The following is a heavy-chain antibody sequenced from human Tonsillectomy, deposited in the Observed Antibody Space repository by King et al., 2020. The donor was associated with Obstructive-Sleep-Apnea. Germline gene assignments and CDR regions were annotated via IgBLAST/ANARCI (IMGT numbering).Heavy chain of an antibody. CDR1: GFTFDDYG. CDR2: INWNGGST. CDR3: ARGSLFYDYVWGSYPPADY. D-gene: IGHD3-16*02. J-gene: IGHJ4*02. V-gene: IGHV3-20*01. Sequence: VQLVESGGGVVRPGGSLRLSCAASGFTFDDYGMSWVRQAPGKGLEWVSGINWNGGSTGYADSVKDRFTISRDSAKNSLYLQMNSLRAEDTALYHCARGSLFYDYVWGSYPPADYWGQGTLVTVSS.